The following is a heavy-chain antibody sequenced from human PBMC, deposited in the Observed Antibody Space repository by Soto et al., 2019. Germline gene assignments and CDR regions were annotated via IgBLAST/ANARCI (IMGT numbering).Heavy chain of an antibody. CDR1: GGTFSSYA. D-gene: IGHD3-22*01. CDR2: IIPIFGTA. CDR3: ARDPNYYYDSSGYRGFDY. V-gene: IGHV1-69*06. J-gene: IGHJ4*02. Sequence: ASVKVSCKASGGTFSSYAISWVRQAPGQGLEWMGGIIPIFGTANYAQKFQGRVTITADKSTSTAYMELSSLRSEDTAVYYCARDPNYYYDSSGYRGFDYWGQGTLVTVSS.